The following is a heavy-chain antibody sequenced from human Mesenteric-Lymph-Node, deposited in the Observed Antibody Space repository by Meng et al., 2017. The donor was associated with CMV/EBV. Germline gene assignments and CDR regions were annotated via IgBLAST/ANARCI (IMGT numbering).Heavy chain of an antibody. D-gene: IGHD2-15*01. CDR3: VKDIDSTVAEHFQH. V-gene: IGHV3-11*01. J-gene: IGHJ1*01. Sequence: ASGFTFSDYYMSWIRQAPGRGLEWVSYISNRGNSVQYAVSVKGRFTMSRDNAKKSLYLQMNSLRPEDTAVYYCVKDIDSTVAEHFQHWGQGTLVTVSS. CDR2: ISNRGNSV. CDR1: GFTFSDYY.